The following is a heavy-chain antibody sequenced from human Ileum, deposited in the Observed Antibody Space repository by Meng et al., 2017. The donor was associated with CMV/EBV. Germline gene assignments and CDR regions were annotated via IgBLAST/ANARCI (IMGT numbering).Heavy chain of an antibody. CDR2: MPYYASKA. CDR1: GFTFNNYG. CDR3: AKRISIFGVSFGRYGMDV. D-gene: IGHD3-3*01. V-gene: IGHV3-30*02. J-gene: IGHJ6*02. Sequence: GESLKISCVASGFTFNNYGMHCVRQAPGKGLEWVAFMPYYASKAYYADSVRGRVYISRDNSKNTLYLQANGLRVEDTAVYYCAKRISIFGVSFGRYGMDVWGQGPAVTVSS.